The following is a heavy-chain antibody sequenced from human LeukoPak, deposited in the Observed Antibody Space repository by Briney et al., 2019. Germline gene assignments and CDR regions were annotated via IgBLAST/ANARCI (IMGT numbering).Heavy chain of an antibody. CDR1: GFTFSNYG. D-gene: IGHD3-22*01. Sequence: GGSLRLSCAASGFTFSNYGMHWVSQAPGKGLEWVAFIRYDGSNICYADSVKGRFTISRDNSKNTLYLQMNSLRAEDTAVYYCAKKGPDSSGYYYTLDCWGQGTLVTVSS. CDR2: IRYDGSNI. V-gene: IGHV3-30*02. J-gene: IGHJ4*02. CDR3: AKKGPDSSGYYYTLDC.